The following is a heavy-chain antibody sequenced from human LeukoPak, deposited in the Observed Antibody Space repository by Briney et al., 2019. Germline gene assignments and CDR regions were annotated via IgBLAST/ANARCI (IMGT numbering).Heavy chain of an antibody. CDR1: GYTFISYD. Sequence: ASVKVSCKASGYTFISYDINWVRQATGQGLEWMGWMNPNSGNTGYAQKFQGRVTMTRNTSISTAYMELSSLRSEDTALYYCARDRNYGDSRSFDHWGQGTQVTVSS. J-gene: IGHJ4*02. V-gene: IGHV1-8*01. D-gene: IGHD4-17*01. CDR3: ARDRNYGDSRSFDH. CDR2: MNPNSGNT.